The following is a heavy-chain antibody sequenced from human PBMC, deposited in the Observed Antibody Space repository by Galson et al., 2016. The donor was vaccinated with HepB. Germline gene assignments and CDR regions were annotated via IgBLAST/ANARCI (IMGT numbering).Heavy chain of an antibody. D-gene: IGHD3-3*01. Sequence: SLRLSCAASTFTFRSYAMNWVRRAPGKGLEWVSGISGSGGNTYYADSVKGRFTISRDNSKNTLYLQMNSLRAEDTAVYYCAKEGTIFGAVPYGMDVWGQGTTVTVSS. CDR2: ISGSGGNT. J-gene: IGHJ6*02. V-gene: IGHV3-23*01. CDR3: AKEGTIFGAVPYGMDV. CDR1: TFTFRSYA.